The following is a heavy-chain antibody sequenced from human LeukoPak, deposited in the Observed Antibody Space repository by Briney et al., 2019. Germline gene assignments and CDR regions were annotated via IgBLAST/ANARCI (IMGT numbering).Heavy chain of an antibody. CDR2: IYYSGST. Sequence: SQTLSLTCTVSGGYISSGGYYWSWIRQHPGKGLEWIGYIYYSGSTYYNPSLKSRVTVSVDTSKNQFSLKLSSVTAADTAVYYCARDITGTTFDPWGQGTLVTVSS. D-gene: IGHD1-14*01. V-gene: IGHV4-31*03. CDR3: ARDITGTTFDP. J-gene: IGHJ5*02. CDR1: GGYISSGGYY.